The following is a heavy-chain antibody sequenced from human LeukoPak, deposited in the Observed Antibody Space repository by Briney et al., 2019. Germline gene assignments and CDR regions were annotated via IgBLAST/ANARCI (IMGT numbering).Heavy chain of an antibody. V-gene: IGHV3-48*02. J-gene: IGHJ4*02. D-gene: IGHD6-13*01. CDR2: ISGSCSTI. Sequence: GGSLRLSCEASGFTFSGYSLIWVRQAPGKGLEWISYISGSCSTIYYADSVKGRFTISRDNAKNSLYLQMNSLRDEDTAVYYCARDRAVRVAAAGPLDYWGQGTLVTVSS. CDR1: GFTFSGYS. CDR3: ARDRAVRVAAAGPLDY.